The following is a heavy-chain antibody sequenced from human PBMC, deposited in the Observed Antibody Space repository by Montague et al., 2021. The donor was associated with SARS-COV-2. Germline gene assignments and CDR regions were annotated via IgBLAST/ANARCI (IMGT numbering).Heavy chain of an antibody. CDR2: INHSGST. Sequence: SETLSLTCAVYGGSFSGYYWSWIRQPPGKGLEWIGEINHSGSTNYNPSLKSRVTISVDMPKNQFSLKLSSVTAADTAVYYCARQRGAGLFYFYYFGMDVWGQGTTVTVSS. CDR3: ARQRGAGLFYFYYFGMDV. D-gene: IGHD3/OR15-3a*01. J-gene: IGHJ6*02. V-gene: IGHV4-34*01. CDR1: GGSFSGYY.